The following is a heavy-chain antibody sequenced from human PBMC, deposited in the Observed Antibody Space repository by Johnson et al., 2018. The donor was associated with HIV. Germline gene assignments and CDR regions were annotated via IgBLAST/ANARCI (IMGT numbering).Heavy chain of an antibody. V-gene: IGHV3-9*01. Sequence: LLVESGGGVVQPGRSLRLSCAASGFTFSSYAMSWVRQAPGKGLEWVSTLGGSIGYADSVKGRFTISRDNAKNSLYLQMNSLRAEDTALYYCAKSRGELDDAFDIWGQGTMVTVSS. D-gene: IGHD1-26*01. CDR1: GFTFSSYA. CDR3: AKSRGELDDAFDI. CDR2: LGGSI. J-gene: IGHJ3*02.